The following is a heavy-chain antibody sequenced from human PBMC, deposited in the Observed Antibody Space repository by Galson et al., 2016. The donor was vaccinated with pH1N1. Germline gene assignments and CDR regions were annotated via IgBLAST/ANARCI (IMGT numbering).Heavy chain of an antibody. V-gene: IGHV1-69*05. CDR1: GASFSSNA. Sequence: SVKVSCKASGASFSSNAVPWVRQAPGQGLEWMGWIKGMFRETEYAQKLQGRVTITTDETGNTAYMELSSLRSEDTAVYYCARANTDNYDGSALVYWGQGTLVTVSS. CDR3: ARANTDNYDGSALVY. CDR2: IKGMFRET. J-gene: IGHJ4*02. D-gene: IGHD3-22*01.